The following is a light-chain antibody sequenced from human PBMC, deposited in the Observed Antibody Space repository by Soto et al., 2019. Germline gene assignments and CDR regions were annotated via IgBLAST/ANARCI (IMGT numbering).Light chain of an antibody. Sequence: EIVLTQSPGTLSLSPGERATLSCRASQSVSSSYLAWYQQKPGQAPRLLIYGASSRATGIPDRFSGSGSGTDFTLTISRLEPADVAVYYCQQYGSATGWTFGQGSKVEIK. V-gene: IGKV3-20*01. CDR3: QQYGSATGWT. CDR1: QSVSSSY. CDR2: GAS. J-gene: IGKJ1*01.